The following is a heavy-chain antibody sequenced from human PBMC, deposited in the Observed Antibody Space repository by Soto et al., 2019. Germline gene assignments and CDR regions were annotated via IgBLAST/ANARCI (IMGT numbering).Heavy chain of an antibody. J-gene: IGHJ4*02. V-gene: IGHV3-30*18. CDR3: AKVYFSGVQKPTDY. CDR2: ISYDGSNK. Sequence: QPVGSLRLSCAASGFTFSSYGMHWVRQAPGKGLEWVAVISYDGSNKYYADSVKGRFTISRDNSKNTLYLQMNSLRAEDTAVYYCAKVYFSGVQKPTDYWGQGTLVTVSS. CDR1: GFTFSSYG. D-gene: IGHD2-8*01.